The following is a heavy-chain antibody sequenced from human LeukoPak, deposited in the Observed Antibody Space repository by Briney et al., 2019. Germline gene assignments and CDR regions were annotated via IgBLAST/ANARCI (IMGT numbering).Heavy chain of an antibody. D-gene: IGHD3-22*01. Sequence: GGSLRLSCAASGFTFSSYGMHWVRQAPGKGMEWVAVISYDGSEQYYADSVKGRFTISRDNSKNTLYLQMNSLRTEDTAVYYCAKYLQDDRRFYYCDSWVLGTLVTVSS. J-gene: IGHJ4*02. V-gene: IGHV3-30*18. CDR1: GFTFSSYG. CDR3: AKYLQDDRRFYYCDS. CDR2: ISYDGSEQ.